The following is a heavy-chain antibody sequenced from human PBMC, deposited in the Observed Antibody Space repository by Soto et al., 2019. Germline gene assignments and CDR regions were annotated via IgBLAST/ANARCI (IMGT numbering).Heavy chain of an antibody. CDR1: GGTFSTYT. J-gene: IGHJ6*03. CDR3: ARIVVVPAAIDPYYYMDV. D-gene: IGHD2-2*01. CDR2: IIPILGIA. Sequence: SVKVSCKASGGTFSTYTISLVRQAPGQRLEWMGRIIPILGIANYAQKFQGRVTISADKSTSTAYMELSSLRSEDTAVYYCARIVVVPAAIDPYYYMDVWGKGTTVTVS. V-gene: IGHV1-69*02.